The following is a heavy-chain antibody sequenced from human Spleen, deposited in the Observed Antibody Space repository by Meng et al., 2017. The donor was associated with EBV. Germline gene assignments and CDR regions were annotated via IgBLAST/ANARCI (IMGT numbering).Heavy chain of an antibody. CDR1: GRTFSRYT. CDR3: ARDLSGRFDP. CDR2: FTPIFGTT. V-gene: IGHV1-69*06. J-gene: IGHJ5*02. D-gene: IGHD1-14*01. Sequence: QVQLVQSGAEVKQPGSSMKVACKASGRTFSRYTFSWVRQAPGQGLEWMAGFTPIFGTTNYAQKFDDRLTISADTSTTTVYMELSSLRSEDTAVYFCARDLSGRFDPWGQGTLVTVSS.